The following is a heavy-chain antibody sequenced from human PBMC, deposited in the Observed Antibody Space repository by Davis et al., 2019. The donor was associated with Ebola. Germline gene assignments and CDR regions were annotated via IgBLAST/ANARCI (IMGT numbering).Heavy chain of an antibody. CDR3: ASRRSQGGIAARPGAFDI. CDR2: NIPILGIA. J-gene: IGHJ3*02. D-gene: IGHD6-6*01. CDR1: VGTFSSYA. V-gene: IGHV1-69*10. Sequence: SSVTVSRMACVGTFSSYAISSVRQLREQGLEWMGGNIPILGIANYAQKFQGRVTINADKSTSTAYMELTSLRSEDTAVYYCASRRSQGGIAARPGAFDIWGQGTMVTVSS.